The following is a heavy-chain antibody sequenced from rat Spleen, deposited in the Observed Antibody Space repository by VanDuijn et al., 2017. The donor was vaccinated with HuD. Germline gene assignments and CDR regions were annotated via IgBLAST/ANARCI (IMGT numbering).Heavy chain of an antibody. J-gene: IGHJ3*01. CDR3: ANAEFGVGWFAY. V-gene: IGHV5-29*01. CDR2: ISYDGTAT. CDR1: GFTFSNYD. D-gene: IGHD4-3*01. Sequence: EVQLVESGGGLVQPGRSLKLSCAASGFTFSNYDMAWVRQAPTKGLEWVASISYDGTATYYRDSVKGRFTLSRDNAKSTLYLQMDSLRSEDTATYYCANAEFGVGWFAYWGRGALVTVSS.